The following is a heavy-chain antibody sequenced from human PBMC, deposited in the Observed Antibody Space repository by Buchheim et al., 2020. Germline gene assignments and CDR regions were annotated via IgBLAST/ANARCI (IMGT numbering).Heavy chain of an antibody. J-gene: IGHJ4*02. CDR3: AREIQGFDY. V-gene: IGHV3-21*01. CDR2: ISSGTSDT. CDR1: GFTFSTYD. D-gene: IGHD5-18*01. Sequence: EVQLVDSGGGLVKPGGSLRLSCAASGFTFSTYDMNWVCQAPGKGLEWVSSISSGTSDTYYADSVKGRFTISTDNAKHSLYLQMNSLRAEDTAVYYCAREIQGFDYWGQGTL.